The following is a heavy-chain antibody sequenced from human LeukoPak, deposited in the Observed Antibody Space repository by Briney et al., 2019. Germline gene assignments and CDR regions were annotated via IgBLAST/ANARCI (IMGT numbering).Heavy chain of an antibody. V-gene: IGHV3-23*01. CDR2: ISGSGGST. J-gene: IGHJ6*02. Sequence: GGSLRLSCAASGLTFSSYAMSWVRQAPGKGLEWVSAISGSGGSTYYADSVKGRFTISRDNSKNTLYLQMNSLRAEDTAVYYCAKEEYSSGWYPYYYYGMDVWGQGTTVTVSS. CDR1: GLTFSSYA. D-gene: IGHD6-19*01. CDR3: AKEEYSSGWYPYYYYGMDV.